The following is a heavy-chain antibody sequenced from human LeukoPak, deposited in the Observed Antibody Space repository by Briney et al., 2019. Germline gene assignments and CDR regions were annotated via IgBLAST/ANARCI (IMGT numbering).Heavy chain of an antibody. CDR2: IYYRGST. CDR1: GGSMSNYY. V-gene: IGHV4-59*01. Sequence: SETLSLTCTVSGGSMSNYYWSWIRQPPGKGLEWIGHIYYRGSTNYNPSLKSRVTISVDTSKNQFSLKLSSVTAADTAVYYCARVDHYYDSSGYPNDAFDIWGQGTMVTVSS. J-gene: IGHJ3*02. D-gene: IGHD3-22*01. CDR3: ARVDHYYDSSGYPNDAFDI.